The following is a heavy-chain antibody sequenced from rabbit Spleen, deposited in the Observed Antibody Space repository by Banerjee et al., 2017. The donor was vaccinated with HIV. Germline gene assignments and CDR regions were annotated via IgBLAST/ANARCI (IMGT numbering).Heavy chain of an antibody. V-gene: IGHV1S45*01. CDR1: GFSFSRGYD. Sequence: QEQLEESGGGLVKPEGSLTLTCKASGFSFSRGYDMCWVRQAPGKGLEWIGCIYTGNGKTYYASWAKGRFTISKTSSNTVTLQMTSLTAADTATCFCARDLVGVIGWNFNLWGPGTLVTVS. J-gene: IGHJ4*01. D-gene: IGHD1-1*01. CDR2: IYTGNGKT. CDR3: ARDLVGVIGWNFNL.